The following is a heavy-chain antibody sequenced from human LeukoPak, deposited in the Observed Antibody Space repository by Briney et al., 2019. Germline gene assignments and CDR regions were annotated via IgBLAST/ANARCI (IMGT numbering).Heavy chain of an antibody. CDR2: INHSGST. Sequence: SETLSLTCAVYGGSFSGYYWSWIRQPPGKGLEWIGEINHSGSTNYNPSLKSRVTISVDTSKNQFSLKLSSVTAADTAVYYCARRRAGPVDPWGQGTLVTVSS. CDR3: ARRRAGPVDP. CDR1: GGSFSGYY. V-gene: IGHV4-34*01. J-gene: IGHJ5*02. D-gene: IGHD1-14*01.